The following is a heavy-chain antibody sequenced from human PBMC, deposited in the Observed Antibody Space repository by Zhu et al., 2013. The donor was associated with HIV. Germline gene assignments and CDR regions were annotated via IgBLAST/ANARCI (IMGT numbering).Heavy chain of an antibody. CDR1: GGTLNSDA. CDR2: IVPIFGTT. D-gene: IGHD6-19*01. CDR3: ARGQAGYSSGWYYFDY. Sequence: QVQLVQSGAEVKKPGSSVKVSCKTSGGTLNSDAITWVRQAPGQGLEWMGTIVPIFGTTSHAQKFQGRVTITADKSTTAAYMELSSLRSEDTAVYYCARGQAGYSSGWYYFDYWGQGTLVTVSS. J-gene: IGHJ4*02. V-gene: IGHV1-69*06.